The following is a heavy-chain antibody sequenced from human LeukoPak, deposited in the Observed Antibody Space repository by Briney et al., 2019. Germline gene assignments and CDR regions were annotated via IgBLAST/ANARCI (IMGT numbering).Heavy chain of an antibody. Sequence: SETLSLTCTVSGGSINSYFWTWIRQPAGKGLEWIGRIYTGGSTNYNPSLKSRVTMPVDTSKNQFSLKLSSVTAADTAVYYCARDRFDVDTAMVTGGSYYYYYMDVWGKGTTVTVSS. CDR1: GGSINSYF. D-gene: IGHD5-18*01. V-gene: IGHV4-4*07. J-gene: IGHJ6*03. CDR3: ARDRFDVDTAMVTGGSYYYYYMDV. CDR2: IYTGGST.